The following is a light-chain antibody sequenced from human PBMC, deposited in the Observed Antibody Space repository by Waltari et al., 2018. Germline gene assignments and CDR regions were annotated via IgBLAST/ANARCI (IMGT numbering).Light chain of an antibody. J-gene: IGLJ2*01. CDR3: NSRDSSGNHLVV. V-gene: IGLV3-19*01. Sequence: SSELTQAPAVSVALGQTVRITCHGDSLRSYYASRYQQKPGQAPVLVIYGKNNRPSGIPDRFSGSSSGNTASLTITGAQAEDEADYYCNSRDSSGNHLVVFGGGTKLTVL. CDR1: SLRSYY. CDR2: GKN.